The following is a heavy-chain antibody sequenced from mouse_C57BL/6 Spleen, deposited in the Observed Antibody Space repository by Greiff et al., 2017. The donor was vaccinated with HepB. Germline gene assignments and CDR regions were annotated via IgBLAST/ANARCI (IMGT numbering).Heavy chain of an antibody. CDR3: ARSTMITKDYYAMDY. CDR2: IDPSDSYT. V-gene: IGHV1-69*01. CDR1: GYTFTSYW. Sequence: VQLQQPGAELVMPGASVKLSCKASGYTFTSYWMHWVKQRPGQGLEWIGEIDPSDSYTNYNQKFKGKSTLTVDKSSSTAYMQLSSLTSEDSAVYYCARSTMITKDYYAMDYWGQGTSVTVSS. J-gene: IGHJ4*01. D-gene: IGHD2-4*01.